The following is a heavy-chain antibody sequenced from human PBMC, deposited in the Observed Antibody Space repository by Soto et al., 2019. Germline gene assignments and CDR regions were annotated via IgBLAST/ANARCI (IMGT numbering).Heavy chain of an antibody. CDR2: INSDGSST. Sequence: PGGSLRLSCAASGFTFSSYWMHWVRQAPGKGLVWVSRINSDGSSTSYADSVKGRFTISRDNAENTLYLQMNSLRAEDTAVYYCARDGPPEGYCSGGSCYSDDAFDIWGQGTMLTVSS. CDR3: ARDGPPEGYCSGGSCYSDDAFDI. J-gene: IGHJ3*02. CDR1: GFTFSSYW. D-gene: IGHD2-15*01. V-gene: IGHV3-74*01.